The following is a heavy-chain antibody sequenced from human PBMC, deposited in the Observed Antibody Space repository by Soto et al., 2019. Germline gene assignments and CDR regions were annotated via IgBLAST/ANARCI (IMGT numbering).Heavy chain of an antibody. Sequence: SETLSLTCTVSGDSIGSDACYWSWIRQPPGQGLEWIGNIYYRGITYYNPSLKSRVSISVDTSNNQFSLKLSSVVAADTAVYYCARGPRGYIGYDYPHFDYWGQGALVTVSS. V-gene: IGHV4-30-4*01. CDR3: ARGPRGYIGYDYPHFDY. J-gene: IGHJ4*02. CDR2: IYYRGIT. CDR1: GDSIGSDACY. D-gene: IGHD5-12*01.